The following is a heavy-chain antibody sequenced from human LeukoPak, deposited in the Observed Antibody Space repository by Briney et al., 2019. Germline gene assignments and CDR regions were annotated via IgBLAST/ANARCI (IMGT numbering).Heavy chain of an antibody. CDR2: INWNGDST. CDR1: GFTFSSYE. V-gene: IGHV3-20*04. D-gene: IGHD1-14*01. J-gene: IGHJ6*03. CDR3: ARDRGNQRGYYYYYMDV. Sequence: GGSLRLSCAASGFTFSSYEMNWVRQAPGKGLEWVSGINWNGDSTGYADSVKGRFTISRDNAKNSLYLQMNSLRAEDTAVYYCARDRGNQRGYYYYYMDVWGKGTTVTVSS.